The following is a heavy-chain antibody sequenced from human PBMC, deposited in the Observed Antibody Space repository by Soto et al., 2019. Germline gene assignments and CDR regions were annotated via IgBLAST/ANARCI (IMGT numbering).Heavy chain of an antibody. CDR2: ISAYNGKT. D-gene: IGHD5-12*01. J-gene: IGHJ6*02. Sequence: QVQLVQSGGEVKKPGASVKLSCTASGYTFTSYGISWVRQAPGQGLEWMGWISAYNGKTNYAQNVQGRVTMTTDTXARTAYMDLRSLRSDDTAVYYCARGRYVNYYHGMDAWVQGTTVTVSS. CDR1: GYTFTSYG. CDR3: ARGRYVNYYHGMDA. V-gene: IGHV1-18*01.